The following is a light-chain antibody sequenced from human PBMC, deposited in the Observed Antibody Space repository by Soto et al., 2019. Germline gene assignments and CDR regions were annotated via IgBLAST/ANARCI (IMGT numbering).Light chain of an antibody. Sequence: EIVLTQSPGTLSLSPGERATLSCRASQSVSSNYLAWYQQKPGQAPRLLIYGASNRATGIPARFSGSGSGTDFTLTISSMATEDFGVYYCLQRRNWPLTFGGGTKVDIK. CDR2: GAS. CDR1: QSVSSNY. J-gene: IGKJ4*01. V-gene: IGKV3D-20*02. CDR3: LQRRNWPLT.